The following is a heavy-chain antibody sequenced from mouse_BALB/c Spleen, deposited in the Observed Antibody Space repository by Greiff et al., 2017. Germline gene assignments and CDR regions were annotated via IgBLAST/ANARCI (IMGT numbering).Heavy chain of an antibody. J-gene: IGHJ4*01. CDR3: ARDEDDYGAMDY. Sequence: EVHLVESGGGLVKPGGSLKLSCAASGFTFSDYYMYWVRQTPEKRLEWVATISDGGSYTYYPDSVKGRFTISRDNAKNNLYLQMSSLKSEDTAMYYCARDEDDYGAMDYWGQGTSVTVSS. CDR1: GFTFSDYY. V-gene: IGHV5-4*02. D-gene: IGHD2-4*01. CDR2: ISDGGSYT.